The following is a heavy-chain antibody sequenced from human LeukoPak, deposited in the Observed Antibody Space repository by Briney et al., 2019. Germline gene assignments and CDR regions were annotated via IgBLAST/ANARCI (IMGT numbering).Heavy chain of an antibody. CDR1: GYSFTSYW. CDR3: ARLSDAFDI. Sequence: GESLKISCXGSGYSFTSYWIGWVRQMTGKGLEWMGIIYPGDSDTRYSPSFQGQATISADKSISTAYRQWSSLKASDTAMYYCARLSDAFDIWSQGTMVTVSS. J-gene: IGHJ3*02. CDR2: IYPGDSDT. V-gene: IGHV5-51*01.